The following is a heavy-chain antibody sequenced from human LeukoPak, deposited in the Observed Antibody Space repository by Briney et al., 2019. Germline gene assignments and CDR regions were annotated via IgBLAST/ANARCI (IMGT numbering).Heavy chain of an antibody. V-gene: IGHV1-2*02. CDR3: ARDPYQLLLYDY. CDR2: INPNSCGT. CDR1: RYTFTGYY. Sequence: ASEKVSCKASRYTFTGYYMQWVRQAPAQALEWMGWINPNSCGTNYAQKFQGRVTMTRDTSISTAYMELSRLRSDDTAVYYCARDPYQLLLYDYWGQGTLVTVSS. J-gene: IGHJ4*02. D-gene: IGHD2-2*01.